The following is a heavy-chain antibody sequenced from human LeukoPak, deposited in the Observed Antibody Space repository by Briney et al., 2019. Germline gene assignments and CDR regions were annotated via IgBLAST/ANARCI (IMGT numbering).Heavy chain of an antibody. Sequence: PGGSLRLSCAVSGFTFSVSWMSWVRQAPGGGLEWVAHIKVDGRVTGYVDSVKGRFTISRENAKHSLYLQRNSLTAEDLAVYYCWQSLLQGALSWLRGTLVSV. CDR2: IKVDGRVT. CDR1: GFTFSVSW. V-gene: IGHV3-7*01. D-gene: IGHD1-26*01. CDR3: WQSLLQGALS. J-gene: IGHJ5*02.